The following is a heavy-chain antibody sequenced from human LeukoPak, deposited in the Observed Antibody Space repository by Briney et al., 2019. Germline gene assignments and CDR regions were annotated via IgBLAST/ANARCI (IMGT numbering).Heavy chain of an antibody. V-gene: IGHV3-48*01. CDR1: GFTFSSYS. CDR3: ARDLSHEVSYGYTDY. Sequence: PGGSLRLSCAASGFTFSSYSMNWVRQAPGKGLEWISYISSSSSTIYYADSVKGRFTISRDNAKKSLYLQMNSLRAEDTAVYYCARDLSHEVSYGYTDYWGQGTLVTVSS. J-gene: IGHJ4*02. D-gene: IGHD5-18*01. CDR2: ISSSSSTI.